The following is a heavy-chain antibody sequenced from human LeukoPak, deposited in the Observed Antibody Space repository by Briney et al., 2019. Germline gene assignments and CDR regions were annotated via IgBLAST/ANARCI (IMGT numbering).Heavy chain of an antibody. CDR1: GGSISSYY. J-gene: IGHJ6*02. V-gene: IGHV4-4*07. CDR2: IYTSGST. CDR3: AREAGYYSSRTYGMDV. Sequence: PSETLSLTCTVSGGSISSYYWSWIRQPAGKGLEWIGRIYTSGSTNYNPSLKSRVTISVDTSKNQFSLKLSSVTAADTAVYYCAREAGYYSSRTYGMDVWGQGTTVTVSS. D-gene: IGHD3-22*01.